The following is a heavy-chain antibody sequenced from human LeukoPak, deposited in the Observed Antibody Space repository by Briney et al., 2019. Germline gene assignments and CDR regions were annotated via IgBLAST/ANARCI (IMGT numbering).Heavy chain of an antibody. D-gene: IGHD3-22*01. CDR2: IYYSGST. V-gene: IGHV4-30-4*01. Sequence: KTSETLSLTCTVSGGSISSGDYYWSWIRQPPGKGLEWIGYIYYSGSTYYNPSLKSRVTISVDTSKNQFSLKLSSVTAADTAVYYCARYYDRWDAFDVWGQGTMVTVSS. CDR3: ARYYDRWDAFDV. CDR1: GGSISSGDYY. J-gene: IGHJ3*01.